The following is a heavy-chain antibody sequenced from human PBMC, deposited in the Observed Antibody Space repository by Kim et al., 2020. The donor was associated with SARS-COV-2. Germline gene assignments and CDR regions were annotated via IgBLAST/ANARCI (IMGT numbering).Heavy chain of an antibody. Sequence: GGSLRLSCAASGFTFSSYSMNWVRQAPGKGLEWVSYISSSSSTIYYADSVKGRFTISRDNAKNSLYLQMNSLRDEDTAVYYCATRYCSSTSCPRWGDYWGQGTLVTLSS. V-gene: IGHV3-48*02. CDR2: ISSSSSTI. CDR3: ATRYCSSTSCPRWGDY. J-gene: IGHJ4*02. CDR1: GFTFSSYS. D-gene: IGHD2-2*01.